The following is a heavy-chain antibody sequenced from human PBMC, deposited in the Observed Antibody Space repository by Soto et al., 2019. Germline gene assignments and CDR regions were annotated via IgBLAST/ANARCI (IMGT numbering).Heavy chain of an antibody. Sequence: GGSLRLSCAASGFTFSSYGMHWVRQAPGKGLEWVAVIWYDGSNKYYADSVKGRFTISRDNSKNTLYLQMNSLRAEDTAVYYCAREQIDSNYFGVVEYGMDVWGQGTTVTVSS. V-gene: IGHV3-33*01. J-gene: IGHJ6*02. D-gene: IGHD3-3*01. CDR3: AREQIDSNYFGVVEYGMDV. CDR2: IWYDGSNK. CDR1: GFTFSSYG.